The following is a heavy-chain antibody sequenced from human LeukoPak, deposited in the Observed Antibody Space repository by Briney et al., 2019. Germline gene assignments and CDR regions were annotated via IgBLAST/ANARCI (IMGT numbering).Heavy chain of an antibody. CDR2: MSTSDSPI. Sequence: GALRLSCAASGFIFSSYGMHWVRQAPGKGLEWVSYMSTSDSPIYYTDSVKGRFTISRDNAKNSLYLQMNSLRASDTAVYYCARELNGAFDPWGQGTLVTVSS. CDR3: ARELNGAFDP. V-gene: IGHV3-48*04. D-gene: IGHD1-1*01. J-gene: IGHJ5*02. CDR1: GFIFSSYG.